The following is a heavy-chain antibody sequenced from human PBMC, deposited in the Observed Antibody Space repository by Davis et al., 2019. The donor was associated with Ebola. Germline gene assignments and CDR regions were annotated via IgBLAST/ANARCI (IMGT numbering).Heavy chain of an antibody. CDR1: GFTFSSYA. CDR3: AKLELGGY. Sequence: GESLKISCAASGFTFSSYAMSWVRQAPGKGLEWVSGISGVGGSTYYADSVKGRFTISSDNSKNTLYLQMNSLRAEDTAVYYCAKLELGGYWGQGTLVTVSS. D-gene: IGHD1-7*01. J-gene: IGHJ4*02. CDR2: ISGVGGST. V-gene: IGHV3-23*01.